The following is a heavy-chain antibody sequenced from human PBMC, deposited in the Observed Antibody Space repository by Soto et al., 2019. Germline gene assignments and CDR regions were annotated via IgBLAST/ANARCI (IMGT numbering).Heavy chain of an antibody. CDR1: GFPFVNFA. J-gene: IGHJ4*01. Sequence: PGGSLRLSCAASGFPFVNFAMSWVRQAPGKGLEWVSSIDRSGDITFYAGSVKDRFSISRDNSRRSLYVQMNSLRAEDTAVNYCARSGLPLIEILDYWGHGTLVTVSS. CDR3: ARSGLPLIEILDY. V-gene: IGHV3-23*01. D-gene: IGHD1-1*01. CDR2: IDRSGDIT.